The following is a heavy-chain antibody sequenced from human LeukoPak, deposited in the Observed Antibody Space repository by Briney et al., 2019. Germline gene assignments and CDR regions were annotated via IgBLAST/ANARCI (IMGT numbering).Heavy chain of an antibody. CDR2: ISYDGSNK. J-gene: IGHJ4*02. Sequence: SGGSLRLSCAPSGFTFNDYAMHWVRQAPGKGLEWVAVISYDGSNKYYADSVKGRFTISRDNSKNTLYLQMNSLRAEDTAVYYCAKDYYYDSSGYSYYFDYWGQGTLVTVSS. CDR1: GFTFNDYA. CDR3: AKDYYYDSSGYSYYFDY. V-gene: IGHV3-30*04. D-gene: IGHD3-22*01.